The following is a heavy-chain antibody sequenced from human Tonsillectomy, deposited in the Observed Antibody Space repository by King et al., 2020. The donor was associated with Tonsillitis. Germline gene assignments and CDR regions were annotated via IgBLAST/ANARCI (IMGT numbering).Heavy chain of an antibody. J-gene: IGHJ1*01. V-gene: IGHV4-34*01. CDR2: INHSGST. CDR3: SSVRGDLRLFDI. Sequence: VQLPQWGAGLLKPSETLSLPCAVDGGSFSGYYWSWIRQPPGKGLEWIGEINHSGSTNYNPYLKSQVTISVDTSKNQFPLKLCSVTAADWGVYYCSSVRGDLRLFDIWGLVTRVTVSS. CDR1: GGSFSGYY. D-gene: IGHD2-21*02.